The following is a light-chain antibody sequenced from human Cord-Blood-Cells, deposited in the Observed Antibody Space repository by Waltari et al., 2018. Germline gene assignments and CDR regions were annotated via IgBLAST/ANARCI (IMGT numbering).Light chain of an antibody. J-gene: IGLJ1*01. V-gene: IGLV2-23*01. CDR3: CSYAGSSTYV. CDR2: EGS. Sequence: QSALTQPASVSGSPGQSITISCTGTSSDVGSYNFVPGYQQHPGKAPKLMIYEGSKRPSGVSNRFSGSKSGNTASLTISGLQAEDEADYYCCSYAGSSTYVFGTGTKVTVL. CDR1: SSDVGSYNF.